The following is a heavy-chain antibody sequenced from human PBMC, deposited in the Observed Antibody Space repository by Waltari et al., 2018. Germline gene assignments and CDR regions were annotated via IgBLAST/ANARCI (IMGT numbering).Heavy chain of an antibody. V-gene: IGHV3-33*01. Sequence: QVQLVESGGGVVQPGRSLRLSCAASGFTFSSYGMHWVRQAPGKGLEWVAVIWYDGSNKYYSDSVKGRFTISRDNSKNTLYLQMNSLRAEDTAVYYCARGRVYYYYGMDVWGQGTTVTVSS. CDR2: IWYDGSNK. J-gene: IGHJ6*02. CDR1: GFTFSSYG. CDR3: ARGRVYYYYGMDV.